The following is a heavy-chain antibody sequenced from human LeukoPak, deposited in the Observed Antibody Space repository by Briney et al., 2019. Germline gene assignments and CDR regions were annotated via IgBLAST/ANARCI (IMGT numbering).Heavy chain of an antibody. CDR3: ARLKDDVTKLDY. V-gene: IGHV3-7*01. D-gene: IGHD2-8*01. J-gene: IGHJ4*02. CDR2: INQDGSQK. CDR1: GFTFSTYW. Sequence: GRSLRLSCAASGFTFSTYWMSWVRQAPGKGLEWVASINQDGSQKRYVDSVQGRFTISRDNTKNSLFLQMNSLRAEDTAVYYCARLKDDVTKLDYWGQGTLVTVSS.